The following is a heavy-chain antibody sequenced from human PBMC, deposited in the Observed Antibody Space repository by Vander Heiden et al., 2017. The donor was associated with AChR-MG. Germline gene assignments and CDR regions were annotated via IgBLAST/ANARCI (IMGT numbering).Heavy chain of an antibody. CDR3: AKDKWKDLDAFDI. CDR1: GFPFSGSG. Sequence: QVQLVASGGGVVQPGRSLRHSCAASGFPFSGSGMHWGRQAPGKGLEWVAVISYDGSNKYYADSVKGRFTISRDNSKNTLYLQMNSLRAEDTAVYYCAKDKWKDLDAFDIWGQGTMVTVSS. J-gene: IGHJ3*02. CDR2: ISYDGSNK. D-gene: IGHD1-20*01. V-gene: IGHV3-30*18.